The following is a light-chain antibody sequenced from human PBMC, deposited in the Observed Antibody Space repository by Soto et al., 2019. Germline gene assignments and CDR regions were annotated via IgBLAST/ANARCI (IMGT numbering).Light chain of an antibody. Sequence: EKVMTQSPATLSVSPGERATLSCRASQSVRSNVAWYQQKPGQPPRLLIYDASTRATGIPSRFSGSVSGTEFTLTISSLKSEDFAVYYCQQYDNWPRTFGQGTRVDFK. J-gene: IGKJ1*01. CDR1: QSVRSN. V-gene: IGKV3-15*01. CDR2: DAS. CDR3: QQYDNWPRT.